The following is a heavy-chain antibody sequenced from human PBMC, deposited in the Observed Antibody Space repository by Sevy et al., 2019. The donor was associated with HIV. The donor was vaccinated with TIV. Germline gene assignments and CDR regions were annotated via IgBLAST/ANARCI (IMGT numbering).Heavy chain of an antibody. Sequence: GGSLRLSCAGSGFIFHAYWMHWVRQAPGKGLEWLANINQDGSTNYYADSVKGRFTISRDNAKNLVYLQMNSLRPEDTGLYYCARAIAAAAGFWGQGTLVTVSS. V-gene: IGHV3-7*01. D-gene: IGHD6-13*01. CDR1: GFIFHAYW. CDR2: INQDGSTN. CDR3: ARAIAAAAGF. J-gene: IGHJ4*02.